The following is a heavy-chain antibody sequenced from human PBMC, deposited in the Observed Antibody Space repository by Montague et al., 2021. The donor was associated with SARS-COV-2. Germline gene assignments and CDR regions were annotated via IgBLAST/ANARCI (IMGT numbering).Heavy chain of an antibody. CDR1: GGSISSSNYY. D-gene: IGHD3-10*01. CDR2: MYYSGST. CDR3: ARSLDPSGTYYLPY. V-gene: IGHV4-39*07. J-gene: IGHJ4*02. Sequence: SETLSLTCTVSGGSISSSNYYWGWIRQPPGKGLEWIGNMYYSGSTYYNSSLKSRVTISIDTSKNQFSLKLSSVTAADTAVYYCARSLDPSGTYYLPYWGQGTLVTVSS.